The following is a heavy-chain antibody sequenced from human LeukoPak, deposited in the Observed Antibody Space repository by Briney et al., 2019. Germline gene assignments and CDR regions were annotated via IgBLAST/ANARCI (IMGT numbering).Heavy chain of an antibody. V-gene: IGHV4-38-2*02. CDR1: GYSISSGYY. D-gene: IGHD3-3*01. CDR3: ARDPGYYDFWSGSYGYFDY. CDR2: IYHSGST. J-gene: IGHJ4*02. Sequence: SETLSLTCTVSGYSISSGYYWGWIRQPPGKGLEWIGSIYHSGSTYYNPSLKSRVTISVDTSKNQFSLKLSSVTAADTAVYYCARDPGYYDFWSGSYGYFDYWGQGTLVTVSS.